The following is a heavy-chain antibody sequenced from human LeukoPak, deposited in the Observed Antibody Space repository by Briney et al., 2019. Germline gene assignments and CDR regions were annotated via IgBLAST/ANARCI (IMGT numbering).Heavy chain of an antibody. D-gene: IGHD1-26*01. CDR3: ANPYSGSYFGHFDY. Sequence: RGSLRLSCAASGFTFSSYGMHWVRQAPGKGLEWVAFIRYDAIDKYYADSVKGRFTISRDNSKNTLYLQMNSLRAEDTAVYYCANPYSGSYFGHFDYWGQGTLVTVSS. V-gene: IGHV3-30*02. CDR1: GFTFSSYG. J-gene: IGHJ4*02. CDR2: IRYDAIDK.